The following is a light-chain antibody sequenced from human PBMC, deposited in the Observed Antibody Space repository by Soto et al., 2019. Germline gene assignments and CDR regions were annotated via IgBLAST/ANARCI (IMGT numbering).Light chain of an antibody. CDR1: QSVTSY. J-gene: IGKJ4*01. CDR3: QQRSNWPAT. Sequence: EIVLTQSPATLSLSPGERATLSCRASQSVTSYLAWYQQTPGQAPRLLIYYASNRATGIPARFSGSGSGTDFTLTISSLEPEDVAVYYCQQRSNWPATFGGGTKVEI. CDR2: YAS. V-gene: IGKV3-11*01.